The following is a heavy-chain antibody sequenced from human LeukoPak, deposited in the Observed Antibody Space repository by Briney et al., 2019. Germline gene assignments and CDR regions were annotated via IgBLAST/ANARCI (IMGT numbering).Heavy chain of an antibody. V-gene: IGHV1-18*01. J-gene: IGHJ6*02. CDR3: ARVAKVLRYFDWLPKQRGYYYGMDV. CDR1: GYTFTSYG. CDR2: ISAYNGNT. D-gene: IGHD3-9*01. Sequence: ASVKVSCKASGYTFTSYGISWVRQAPGQGLEWMGWISAYNGNTNYAQKLQGRVTMTTDTSTSTAYMELRSLRSDDTAVYYCARVAKVLRYFDWLPKQRGYYYGMDVWGQGTTVTVSS.